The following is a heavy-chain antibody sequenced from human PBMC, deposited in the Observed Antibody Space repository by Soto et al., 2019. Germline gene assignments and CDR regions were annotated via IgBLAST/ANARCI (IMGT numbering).Heavy chain of an antibody. CDR3: ARDEYCSGGSCYPNGMDV. CDR2: IWYDGSNK. Sequence: GGSLRLSCAASGFTFSSYGMHWVRQAPGKGLEWVAVIWYDGSNKYYADSVKGRFTISRDNSKNTLYLQMNSLRAEDTAVYYCARDEYCSGGSCYPNGMDVWGQGTTVTVSS. V-gene: IGHV3-33*01. D-gene: IGHD2-15*01. CDR1: GFTFSSYG. J-gene: IGHJ6*02.